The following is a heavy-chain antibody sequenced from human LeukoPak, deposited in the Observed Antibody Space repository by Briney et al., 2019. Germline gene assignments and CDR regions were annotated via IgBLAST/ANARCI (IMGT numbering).Heavy chain of an antibody. CDR2: IKRQSDGATT. D-gene: IGHD5-18*01. V-gene: IGHV3-15*01. CDR3: AKDLWQYVDTAMVIDY. J-gene: IGHJ4*02. Sequence: GGSLRLSCAASGFSFSNAWMSWVRQVPGTGLEWVGRIKRQSDGATTQYAAPVKDRFTISRGNSKKTLYLQMNSLRAEDTAVYYCAKDLWQYVDTAMVIDYWGQGTLVTVSS. CDR1: GFSFSNAW.